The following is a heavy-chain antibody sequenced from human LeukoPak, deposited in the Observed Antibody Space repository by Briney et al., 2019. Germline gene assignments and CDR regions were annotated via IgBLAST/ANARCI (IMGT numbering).Heavy chain of an antibody. CDR1: GFTFSSYS. Sequence: GGSLRLSCAASGFTFSSYSMNWVRQAPGKGLEWVSYISSSSSTIYYADSVKGRFTISRDNAKNSLYLQMNSLRAEDTAVYYCARARIYYSAVAGTTPYFDYWGQGTLVTVSS. J-gene: IGHJ4*02. V-gene: IGHV3-48*01. CDR2: ISSSSSTI. D-gene: IGHD6-19*01. CDR3: ARARIYYSAVAGTTPYFDY.